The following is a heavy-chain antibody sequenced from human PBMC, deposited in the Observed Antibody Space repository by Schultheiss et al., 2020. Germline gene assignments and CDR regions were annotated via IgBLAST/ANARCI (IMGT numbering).Heavy chain of an antibody. CDR1: GGSISSGSYY. D-gene: IGHD2-8*01. Sequence: SETLSLTCTVSGGSISSGSYYWSWIRQPAGKGLEWIGRIYTSGSTYYNPSLKSRVTISVDTSKNQFSLKLSSVTAADTAVYYCARGLGYCTNGVCYYNWFDPWGQGTLVTVSS. V-gene: IGHV4-61*02. J-gene: IGHJ5*02. CDR3: ARGLGYCTNGVCYYNWFDP. CDR2: IYTSGST.